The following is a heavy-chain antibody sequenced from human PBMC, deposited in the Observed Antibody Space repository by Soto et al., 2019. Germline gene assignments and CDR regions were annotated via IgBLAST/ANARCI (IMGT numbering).Heavy chain of an antibody. CDR2: INHSGST. V-gene: IGHV4-34*01. Sequence: SETLSLTCAVYGGSFSGYYWSWIRQPPGKGLEWIGEINHSGSTNYNPSLKSRVTISVDTSKNQFSLKLSSVTAADTAVYYCARGLVRGAYGGNSGWDQGTLVTVSS. D-gene: IGHD4-17*01. J-gene: IGHJ4*02. CDR1: GGSFSGYY. CDR3: ARGLVRGAYGGNSG.